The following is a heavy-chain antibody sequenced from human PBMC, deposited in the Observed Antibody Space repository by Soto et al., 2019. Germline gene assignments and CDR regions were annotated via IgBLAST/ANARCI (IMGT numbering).Heavy chain of an antibody. CDR2: IYYSGST. CDR1: GGSISSSSYY. J-gene: IGHJ3*02. V-gene: IGHV4-39*07. CDR3: ARVGGYCSGGSCYRAFDI. D-gene: IGHD2-15*01. Sequence: SETLSLTCTVSGGSISSSSYYWGWIRQPPGKGLEWIGSIYYSGSTYYNPSLKSRVTISVDTSKNQFSLKLSSVTAADTAVYYCARVGGYCSGGSCYRAFDIWGQGTMVTVSS.